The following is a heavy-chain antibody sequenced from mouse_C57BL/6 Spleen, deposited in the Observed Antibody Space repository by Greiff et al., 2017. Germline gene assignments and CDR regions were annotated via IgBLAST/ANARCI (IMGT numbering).Heavy chain of an antibody. CDR3: ARFYGNFSFYAMDY. Sequence: LVESGAELVRPGASVKLSCKASGYTFTDYYINWVKQRPGQGLEWIARIYPGSGNTYYNEKFKGKATLTAEKSSSTAYMQLSSLTSEDSAVYFCARFYGNFSFYAMDYWGQGTSVTVSS. CDR2: IYPGSGNT. V-gene: IGHV1-76*01. CDR1: GYTFTDYY. D-gene: IGHD2-1*01. J-gene: IGHJ4*01.